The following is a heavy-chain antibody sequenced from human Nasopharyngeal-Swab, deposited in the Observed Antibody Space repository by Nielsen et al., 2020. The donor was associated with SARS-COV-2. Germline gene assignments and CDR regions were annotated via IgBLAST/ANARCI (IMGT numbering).Heavy chain of an antibody. CDR1: GYTLTVLP. CDR3: ARVLPFRITGTSGMDV. CDR2: VVPEDGEP. V-gene: IGHV1-24*01. J-gene: IGHJ6*02. D-gene: IGHD1-7*01. Sequence: ASVKVSCKVSGYTLTVLPIHWVRQAPGKGLEWMGTVVPEDGEPIYAQNFQGRVTMTRVTSTSTVYMELNSLRSEDTAVYYCARVLPFRITGTSGMDVWGQGTTVTVSS.